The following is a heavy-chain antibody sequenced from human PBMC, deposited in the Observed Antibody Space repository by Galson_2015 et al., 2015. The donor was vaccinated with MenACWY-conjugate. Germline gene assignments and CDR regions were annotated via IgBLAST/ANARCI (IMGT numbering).Heavy chain of an antibody. D-gene: IGHD1-26*01. CDR2: ISPGDSHT. CDR3: ARHPPGGRGMDV. CDR1: GYSFTTYW. Sequence: QSGAEVTEPGESLKISCMGSGYSFTTYWIAWVRQMPGKGLEWMGLISPGDSHTRYNPAFQGQVTISADKSISTAYLQWNSLQASDTAMYYCARHPPGGRGMDVWGQGTTVTVSS. V-gene: IGHV5-51*01. J-gene: IGHJ6*02.